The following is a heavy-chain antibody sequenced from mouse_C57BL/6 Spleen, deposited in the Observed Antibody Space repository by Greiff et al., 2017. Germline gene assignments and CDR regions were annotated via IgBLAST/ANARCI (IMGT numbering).Heavy chain of an antibody. D-gene: IGHD2-2*01. CDR3: ARGEGYDDYFDY. Sequence: VQLQQPGTELVKPGASVKLSCKASGYTFTSYWMHWVKQRPGQGLEWIGNINPSNGGTNYNEKFKSKATLTVDKSSSTAYMQLSSLTSEDSAVYFCARGEGYDDYFDYWGQGTTLTVSS. V-gene: IGHV1-53*01. CDR1: GYTFTSYW. CDR2: INPSNGGT. J-gene: IGHJ2*01.